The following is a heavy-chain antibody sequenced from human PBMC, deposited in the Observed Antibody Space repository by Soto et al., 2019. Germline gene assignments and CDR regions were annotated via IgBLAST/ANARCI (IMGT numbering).Heavy chain of an antibody. J-gene: IGHJ4*02. Sequence: GGSLRLSCAASGFSFSSYWMTWVRQAPGRGLEWLANIKQDESEKYYVDSVRGRFSISRDNAKNSLYLQTNSLRAEDTAVYYCARDGGQLATLYYFDYWGQGTLVTVSS. D-gene: IGHD2-2*01. V-gene: IGHV3-7*01. CDR1: GFSFSSYW. CDR2: IKQDESEK. CDR3: ARDGGQLATLYYFDY.